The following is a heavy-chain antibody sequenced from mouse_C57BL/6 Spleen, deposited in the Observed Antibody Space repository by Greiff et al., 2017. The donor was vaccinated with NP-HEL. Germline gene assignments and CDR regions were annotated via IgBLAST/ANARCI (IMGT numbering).Heavy chain of an antibody. Sequence: QVQLQQPGAELVRPGSSVKLSCKASGYTFTSYWMHWVKQRPIQGLEWIGNIDPSDSETHYNQKFKDKATLTVDKSSSTAYMQLSSLTSEDSAVYYCAREGDYYGSNWYFDVWGTGTTVTVSS. J-gene: IGHJ1*03. CDR2: IDPSDSET. V-gene: IGHV1-52*01. CDR3: AREGDYYGSNWYFDV. CDR1: GYTFTSYW. D-gene: IGHD1-1*01.